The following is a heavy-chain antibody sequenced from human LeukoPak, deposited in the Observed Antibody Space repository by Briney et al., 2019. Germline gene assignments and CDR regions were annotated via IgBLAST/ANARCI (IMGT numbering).Heavy chain of an antibody. V-gene: IGHV4-31*03. CDR2: IYYSGST. D-gene: IGHD3-10*01. CDR1: GGSISSGGYY. Sequence: SETLSLTCTDSGGSISSGGYYWSWIRQHPGKGLEWIGYIYYSGSTYYNPSLKSRVTISVDTSKNQFSLKLSSVTAADTAVYYCARGLVRGVIVYWGQGTLVTISS. J-gene: IGHJ4*02. CDR3: ARGLVRGVIVY.